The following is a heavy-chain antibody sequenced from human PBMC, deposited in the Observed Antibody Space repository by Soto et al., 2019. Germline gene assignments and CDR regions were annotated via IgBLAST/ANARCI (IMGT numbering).Heavy chain of an antibody. D-gene: IGHD5-12*01. CDR3: ARETLEMATTFDY. CDR1: GGSISSSSYY. CDR2: IYYSGST. Sequence: SATLSLTCTVSGGSISSSSYYWGWIRQPPGKGLEWIGSIYYSGSTYYNPSLKSRVTISVDTSKNQFSLKLSSVTAADTAVYYCARETLEMATTFDYWGQGTLVT. V-gene: IGHV4-39*02. J-gene: IGHJ4*02.